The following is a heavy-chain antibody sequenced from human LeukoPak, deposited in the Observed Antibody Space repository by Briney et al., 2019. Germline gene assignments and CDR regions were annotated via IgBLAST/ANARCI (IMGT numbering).Heavy chain of an antibody. V-gene: IGHV3-30*02. D-gene: IGHD3-22*01. J-gene: IGHJ4*02. CDR3: AKVVRYYYDSSGSALEN. Sequence: PGGSLRLSCAASGFTFSTYGMHWVRQAPGKGLEWVAFIRYDGSTTYYADSVKGRFTISRDNSKSTLYLQMNSLRAEDTAMYYCAKVVRYYYDSSGSALENWGQGTLVTVSS. CDR2: IRYDGSTT. CDR1: GFTFSTYG.